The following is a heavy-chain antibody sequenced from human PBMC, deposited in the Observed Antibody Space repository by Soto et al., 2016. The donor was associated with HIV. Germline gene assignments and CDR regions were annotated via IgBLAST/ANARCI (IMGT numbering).Heavy chain of an antibody. CDR3: ARDRRRFGELLFGY. CDR2: IYDSGST. J-gene: IGHJ4*02. V-gene: IGHV4-31*03. CDR1: GDSITSGGYF. D-gene: IGHD3-10*01. Sequence: HVQLQESGPRLVKPSQTLSLTCTVSGDSITSGGYFWSWIRQQPGKGLEWIGYIYDSGSTFYNPSLKNRVVISIDRSRNRFFLKVNGMTAADTAIYYCARDRRRFGELLFGYWGRESWSMSSQ.